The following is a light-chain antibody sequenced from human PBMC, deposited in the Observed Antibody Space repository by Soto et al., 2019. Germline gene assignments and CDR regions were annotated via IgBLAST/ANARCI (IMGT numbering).Light chain of an antibody. V-gene: IGKV3-15*01. CDR3: QQYNNWPQT. CDR1: QSVSSN. J-gene: IGKJ1*01. CDR2: DAS. Sequence: EIVMTQSPATLSVSPGESATLSCRASQSVSSNLAWYQHKPGQAPRLLIYDASTRASGISTRFSGSGSGTEFTLTISGLQSEDFAIYYCQQYNNWPQTFGQGTKVEIK.